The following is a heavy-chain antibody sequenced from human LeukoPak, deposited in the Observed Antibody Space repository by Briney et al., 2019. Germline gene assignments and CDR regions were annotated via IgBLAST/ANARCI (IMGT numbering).Heavy chain of an antibody. Sequence: SETLSLTCTVSGDSISNYYWSWIRQPPGKGLEWIGYIYYSGSTNYNPSLKSRVTISVDTSKNQFSLKLSSVTAADTAVYYCARDRRYYGSGSYFRFDYWGQGTLVTVSS. V-gene: IGHV4-59*01. J-gene: IGHJ4*02. CDR3: ARDRRYYGSGSYFRFDY. CDR2: IYYSGST. CDR1: GDSISNYY. D-gene: IGHD3-10*01.